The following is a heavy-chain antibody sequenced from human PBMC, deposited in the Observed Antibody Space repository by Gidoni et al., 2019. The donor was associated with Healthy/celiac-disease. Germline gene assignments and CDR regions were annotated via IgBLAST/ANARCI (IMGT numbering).Heavy chain of an antibody. J-gene: IGHJ4*02. V-gene: IGHV6-1*01. CDR3: ARDKERQCDY. CDR1: GTSVSSNSAA. CDR2: TYSRSKWYN. Sequence: QVQLQQPGPGRVKPSQTPSLTCAIPGTSVSSNSAAWNWIRQSPSSGLEWLGRTYSRSKWYNDYAVSVKSRITINPDTSKNQFSLQLNSVTTEDTAVYYCARDKERQCDYWGQGTLVTVSS. D-gene: IGHD6-19*01.